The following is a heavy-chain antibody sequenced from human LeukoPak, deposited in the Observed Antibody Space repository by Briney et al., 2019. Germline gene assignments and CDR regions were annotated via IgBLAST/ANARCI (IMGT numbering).Heavy chain of an antibody. CDR3: ARDRGIAVAGYYYYYGMDV. J-gene: IGHJ6*02. CDR2: ISAYNGNT. D-gene: IGHD6-19*01. CDR1: GYTFTSYG. V-gene: IGHV1-18*01. Sequence: GASVKVSCKASGYTFTSYGISWVRQAPGQGLEWMGWISAYNGNTNYAQKLQGRVTMTTDTSTSTAYMELRSLRSDDTAVYYCARDRGIAVAGYYYYYGMDVWGQGTTVTVSS.